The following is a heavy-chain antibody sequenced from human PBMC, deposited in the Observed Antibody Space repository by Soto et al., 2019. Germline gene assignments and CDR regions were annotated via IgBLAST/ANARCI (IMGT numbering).Heavy chain of an antibody. CDR1: GFTFSDHY. V-gene: IGHV3-72*01. CDR3: TRAGILTTPYYFDY. J-gene: IGHJ4*02. Sequence: EVQLVESGGGLVQPEGSLRLSCAASGFTFSDHYMDWVRQAPGKGLEWVGRIRNKANSYTTEYAASVKGRFTISRDDSRNSLYLQMNSLKIADTAMYYCTRAGILTTPYYFDYWGQGTLVTVSS. D-gene: IGHD2-21*01. CDR2: IRNKANSYTT.